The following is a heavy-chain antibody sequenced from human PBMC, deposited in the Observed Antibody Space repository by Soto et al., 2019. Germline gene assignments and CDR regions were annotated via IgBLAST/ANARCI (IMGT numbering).Heavy chain of an antibody. D-gene: IGHD3-22*01. CDR3: ATPRGYDSSGYPPGMDV. V-gene: IGHV1-24*01. J-gene: IGHJ6*02. Sequence: ASVKVSCKVSGYTLTELSMHWVRQAPGKGLEWMGGFDPEDGETIHAQKFQGRVTMTEDTSTDTAYMELSSLRSEDTAVYYCATPRGYDSSGYPPGMDVWGQGTTVTVSS. CDR1: GYTLTELS. CDR2: FDPEDGET.